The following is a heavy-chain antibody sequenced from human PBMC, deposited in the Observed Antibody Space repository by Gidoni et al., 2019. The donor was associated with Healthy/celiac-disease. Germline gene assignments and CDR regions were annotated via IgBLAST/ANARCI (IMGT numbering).Heavy chain of an antibody. Sequence: EVQLLESGGGLVQPGGSLRLYCADYGCSFSSYAMSWVRQAQGKGLEWVAAISGIGGSTYYADSVKGRFTISRDNSKNTLYLQMNSLRAEDTAVYYCAKDFSMTTVTTIDYWGQGTLVTVSS. CDR2: ISGIGGST. D-gene: IGHD4-17*01. CDR1: GCSFSSYA. J-gene: IGHJ4*02. V-gene: IGHV3-23*01. CDR3: AKDFSMTTVTTIDY.